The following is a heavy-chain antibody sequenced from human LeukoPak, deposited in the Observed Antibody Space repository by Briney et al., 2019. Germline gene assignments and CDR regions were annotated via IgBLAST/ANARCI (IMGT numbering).Heavy chain of an antibody. Sequence: ASVKVSCKASGYTFTSNAMNWVRQAPGQGLEWMGWINTNTGNPTYAQDFTGRFVFSLDTSVSTAYLQISSLKAEDTAMYYCARKLRKTGDSPNWYFDLWGSGTLVTVSS. CDR1: GYTFTSNA. V-gene: IGHV7-4-1*02. CDR2: INTNTGNP. J-gene: IGHJ2*01. CDR3: ARKLRKTGDSPNWYFDL. D-gene: IGHD7-27*01.